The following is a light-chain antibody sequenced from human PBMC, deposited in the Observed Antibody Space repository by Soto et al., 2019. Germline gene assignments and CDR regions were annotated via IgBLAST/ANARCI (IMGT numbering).Light chain of an antibody. CDR3: SSYTSSSTLVV. CDR2: DVS. V-gene: IGLV2-14*01. Sequence: QSALTQPASVSASPGQSITISCTGTSSDVGDYNYVSWYQQHPGKAPKLMIYDVSNRPSGVSNRFSGSKSGNTASLTISGLQAEDEADYYCSSYTSSSTLVVFGGGTKVTVL. CDR1: SSDVGDYNY. J-gene: IGLJ2*01.